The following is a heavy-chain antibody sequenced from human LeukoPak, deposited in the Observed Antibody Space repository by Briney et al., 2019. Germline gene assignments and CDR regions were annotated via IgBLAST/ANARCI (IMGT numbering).Heavy chain of an antibody. CDR2: INPSGGSA. D-gene: IGHD2-8*02. V-gene: IGHV1-46*01. J-gene: IGHJ4*02. Sequence: ASVKVSCKASGYTFTSYYMHWVRQAPGQGLEWRGIINPSGGSASYAQKFQGRVTMTMDTSPSTVYMELSSLRSEDTAVYYCATGRRTTGLDYWGQGTLVTVSS. CDR1: GYTFTSYY. CDR3: ATGRRTTGLDY.